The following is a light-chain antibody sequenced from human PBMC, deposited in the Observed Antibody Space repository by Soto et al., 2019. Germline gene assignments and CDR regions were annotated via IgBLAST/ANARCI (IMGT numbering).Light chain of an antibody. V-gene: IGKV1-5*03. CDR2: KAS. CDR3: QQYNSYSGLT. J-gene: IGKJ4*01. Sequence: DIQMTQSPSTLSASVGDRVTITCRASQSISSWLAWYQQKPGKAPKLLIYKASSLESGVPSRFSGSGSGTEFPLTISSLQPDDFATYYCQQYNSYSGLTFGGGTKVEIK. CDR1: QSISSW.